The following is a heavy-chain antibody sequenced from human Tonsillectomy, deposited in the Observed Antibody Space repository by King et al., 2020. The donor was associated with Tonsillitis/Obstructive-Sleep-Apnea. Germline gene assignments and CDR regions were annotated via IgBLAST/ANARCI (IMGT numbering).Heavy chain of an antibody. D-gene: IGHD3-9*01. V-gene: IGHV1-18*01. CDR2: ISTYNGNT. CDR1: GYTFTSYG. J-gene: IGHJ4*02. Sequence: QQVQYGAEVKKPGASVKVSCKASGYTFTSYGIPWVRQAPGQGLDWMGWISTYNGNTNYAQNLQGRVTMTTDTSTRTAYMELRSLRSDDTAVYYCARAKVYDYLTGYYPTDWGQGTLVTVSS. CDR3: ARAKVYDYLTGYYPTD.